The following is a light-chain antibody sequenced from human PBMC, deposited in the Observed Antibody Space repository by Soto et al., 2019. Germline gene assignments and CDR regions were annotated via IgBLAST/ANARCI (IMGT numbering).Light chain of an antibody. CDR1: QSISSW. Sequence: DIQMTQSPSTLSASVGDRVTITFRASQSISSWLAWYQQKPGKAPKLLIYKASSLESGVPSRFSGSGPGAEFTLTISSLQPDDFATYYCQQYISYSTFGQGTKVDIK. J-gene: IGKJ1*01. CDR2: KAS. CDR3: QQYISYST. V-gene: IGKV1-5*03.